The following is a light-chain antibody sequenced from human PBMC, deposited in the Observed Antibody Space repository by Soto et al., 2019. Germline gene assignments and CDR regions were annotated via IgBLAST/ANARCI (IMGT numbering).Light chain of an antibody. CDR2: DAS. Sequence: DIQMTRSPSTLSASVGDRVTITCRASQSISSWLAWYQQKPGKAPKLLIYDASSLESGVPSRFSGSGSGTEFPLTISSLQPDDFATYYCQQYNSYSRTFGQGTKV. CDR1: QSISSW. V-gene: IGKV1-5*01. CDR3: QQYNSYSRT. J-gene: IGKJ1*01.